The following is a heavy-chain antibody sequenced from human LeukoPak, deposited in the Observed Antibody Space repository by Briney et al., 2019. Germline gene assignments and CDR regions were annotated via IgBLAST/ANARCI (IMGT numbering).Heavy chain of an antibody. V-gene: IGHV3-30-3*01. J-gene: IGHJ4*02. CDR2: ISYDGSNK. CDR1: GFTFSSYA. CDR3: ARGMDSSGYYMVDY. D-gene: IGHD3-22*01. Sequence: PGRSLRLSCAASGFTFSSYAMHWVRQAPGKGLEWVAVISYDGSNKYYADSVKGRFTISRDNSKNTLYLQMNSLRAEDTAVYYCARGMDSSGYYMVDYWGQGTLVTVSS.